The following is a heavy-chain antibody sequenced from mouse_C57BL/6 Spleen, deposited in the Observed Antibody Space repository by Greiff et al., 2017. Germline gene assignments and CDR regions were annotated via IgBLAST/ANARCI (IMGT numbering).Heavy chain of an antibody. V-gene: IGHV3-6*01. D-gene: IGHD2-4*01. CDR2: LSYVGSN. CDR1: GYSITSGYY. Sequence: EVKLQESGPGLVKPSQSLSLTCSVTGYSITSGYYWYWIRQFPGNKLEWMGYLSYVGSNTYNPSLKNRISITRDKSKNQAFLKLHTLTTEDTATYYCARAQGNDDGGAYWGQGTLLTVSA. CDR3: ARAQGNDDGGAY. J-gene: IGHJ3*01.